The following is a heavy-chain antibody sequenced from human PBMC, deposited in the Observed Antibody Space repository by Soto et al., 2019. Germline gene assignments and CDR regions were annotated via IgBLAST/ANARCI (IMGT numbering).Heavy chain of an antibody. V-gene: IGHV1-18*01. J-gene: IGHJ4*02. CDR2: ISAYNGNT. D-gene: IGHD3-16*01. CDR3: ARDAGVSGELYY. Sequence: QVQLVQSGAEVKKPGASVKVSCKASGYTFTSYGISWVRQAPGQGLEWMGWISAYNGNTNYAQKLQGRVTMTTDTSTSTAYRDLRSLISDDTAVYYCARDAGVSGELYYWGQGTLVTVSS. CDR1: GYTFTSYG.